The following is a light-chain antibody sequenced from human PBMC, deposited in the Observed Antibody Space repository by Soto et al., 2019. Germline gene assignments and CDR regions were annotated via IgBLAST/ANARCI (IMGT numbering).Light chain of an antibody. Sequence: QSALTQPPSASGSPGQSVTISCTGTSSDVGGYNSVSWYQQHPGNAPKLMLYEVTKRPSGVPDRFSGSKSGNTASLTVSGLQAEDEADYYCSSYAYSNHLWVFGGGTKLPVL. CDR1: SSDVGGYNS. V-gene: IGLV2-8*01. CDR2: EVT. J-gene: IGLJ3*02. CDR3: SSYAYSNHLWV.